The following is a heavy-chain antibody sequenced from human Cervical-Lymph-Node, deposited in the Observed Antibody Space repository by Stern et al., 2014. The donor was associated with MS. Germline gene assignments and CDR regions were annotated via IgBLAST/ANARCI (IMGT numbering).Heavy chain of an antibody. CDR1: GWTYTYRY. Sequence: QLVQSGAEVKKTGSSVKISCRASGWTYTYRYLHWVRQAPGQAPEWMGWITPYNGNTGYAQKFRGRLTITRDASINPIHMHLGSLRSEDTAMCYCTRSSLQGDQHSFNVWGQGTMVTVSS. CDR3: TRSSLQGDQHSFNV. J-gene: IGHJ3*01. V-gene: IGHV1-45*01. D-gene: IGHD2-21*02. CDR2: ITPYNGNT.